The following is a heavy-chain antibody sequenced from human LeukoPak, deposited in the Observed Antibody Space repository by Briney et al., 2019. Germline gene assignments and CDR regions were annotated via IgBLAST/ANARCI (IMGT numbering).Heavy chain of an antibody. J-gene: IGHJ4*02. CDR1: GFTFSSYW. Sequence: GGSLRLSCTASGFTFSSYWMLWVRQAPGKGLVWVSRIYIDGTGIDYADSVKGRFTISRDNAKNSLYLQMNSLRAEDTAVYYCASDAEYCSGGSCYRGNFDYWGQGTLVTVSS. CDR3: ASDAEYCSGGSCYRGNFDY. D-gene: IGHD2-15*01. V-gene: IGHV3-74*01. CDR2: IYIDGTGI.